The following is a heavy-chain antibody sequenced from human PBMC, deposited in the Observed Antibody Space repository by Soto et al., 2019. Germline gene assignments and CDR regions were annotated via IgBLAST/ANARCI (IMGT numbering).Heavy chain of an antibody. CDR3: ARRHYSNYYYGMDV. J-gene: IGHJ6*02. Sequence: ASVKVSCKASGYTFTGYYMHWVRQAPGQGLEWMGWINPNSGGTNYAQKFQGWVTMTRDTSIRTAYMELSRLRSDDTAVYYCARRHYSNYYYGMDVWGQGTTVTVSS. D-gene: IGHD3-10*01. V-gene: IGHV1-2*04. CDR1: GYTFTGYY. CDR2: INPNSGGT.